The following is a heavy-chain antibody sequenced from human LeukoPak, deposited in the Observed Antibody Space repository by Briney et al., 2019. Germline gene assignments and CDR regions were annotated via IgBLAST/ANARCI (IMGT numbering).Heavy chain of an antibody. V-gene: IGHV3-74*01. D-gene: IGHD6-19*01. J-gene: IGHJ4*02. Sequence: TGGSLRLSCAASGFTFSSYWMHWVRQAPGKGLVWVPRINSDGSSTSYADSVKGRFTISRDNAKNTLYLQMNSLRAEDTAVYYCARPRIAVAIFDYWGQGTLVTVSS. CDR2: INSDGSST. CDR1: GFTFSSYW. CDR3: ARPRIAVAIFDY.